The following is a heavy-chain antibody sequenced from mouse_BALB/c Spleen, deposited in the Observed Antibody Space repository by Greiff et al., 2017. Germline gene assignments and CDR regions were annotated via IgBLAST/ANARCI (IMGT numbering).Heavy chain of an antibody. CDR2: IYPGDGST. V-gene: IGHV1S56*01. D-gene: IGHD1-1*01. J-gene: IGHJ4*01. CDR3: ARNSYYYGSWYYAMDY. CDR1: GYTFTSYY. Sequence: VKLVESGPELVKPGASVKMSCKASGYTFTSYYIHWVKQRPGQGLEWIGWIYPGDGSTKYNEKFKGKTTLTADKSSSTAYMLLSSLTSEDSAIYFCARNSYYYGSWYYAMDYWGQGTSVTVSS.